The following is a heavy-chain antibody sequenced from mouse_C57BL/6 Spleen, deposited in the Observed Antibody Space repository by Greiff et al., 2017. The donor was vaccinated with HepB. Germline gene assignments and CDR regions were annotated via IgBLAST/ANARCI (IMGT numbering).Heavy chain of an antibody. V-gene: IGHV10-1*01. CDR1: GFSFNTYA. Sequence: EVQLVESGGGLVQPKGSLKLSCAASGFSFNTYAMNWVRQAPGKGLEWVARIRSKSNNYATYYADSVKDRFTISRDDSESMLYLQMNNLKTEDTAMYYCVRQGDYGSSLYYFDYWGQGTTLTVSS. D-gene: IGHD1-1*01. CDR2: IRSKSNNYAT. CDR3: VRQGDYGSSLYYFDY. J-gene: IGHJ2*01.